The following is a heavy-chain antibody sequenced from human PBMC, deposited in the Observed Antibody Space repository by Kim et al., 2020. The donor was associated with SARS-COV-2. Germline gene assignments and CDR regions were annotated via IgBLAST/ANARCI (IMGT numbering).Heavy chain of an antibody. Sequence: SETLSLTCTVSGGSISSYYWSWIRQPPGKGLEWIWYIYYSGSTNYNPSLKSRVTISVDTSKNQFSLKLSSVTAADTAVYYCARGRAGDFDYWGQGTLVTVSS. CDR3: ARGRAGDFDY. CDR2: IYYSGST. D-gene: IGHD7-27*01. CDR1: GGSISSYY. J-gene: IGHJ4*02. V-gene: IGHV4-59*01.